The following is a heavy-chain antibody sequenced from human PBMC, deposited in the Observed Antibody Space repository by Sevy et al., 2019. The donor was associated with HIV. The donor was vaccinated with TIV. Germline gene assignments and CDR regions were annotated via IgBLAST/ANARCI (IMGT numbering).Heavy chain of an antibody. V-gene: IGHV3-7*01. CDR1: GFTFSRYW. CDR3: ARDAARVIVPTAGFDS. CDR2: INPDGSDK. D-gene: IGHD1-1*01. Sequence: GGSLRLSCAASGFTFSRYWMSWVRQAPAKGLQWVANINPDGSDKYYVGSLKGRFTISRDNSKKTLYLQMNSLRDEDTAIYYCARDAARVIVPTAGFDSWGQGTLVTVSS. J-gene: IGHJ5*01.